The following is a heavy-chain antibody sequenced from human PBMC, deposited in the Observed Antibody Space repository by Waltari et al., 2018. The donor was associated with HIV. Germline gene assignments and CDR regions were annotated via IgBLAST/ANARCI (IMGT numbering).Heavy chain of an antibody. CDR3: ARARGYSYGYEDY. J-gene: IGHJ4*02. V-gene: IGHV3-48*04. D-gene: IGHD5-18*01. CDR1: GFSLSRYS. Sequence: EVQLVESGGDLVQPGGSLRRSCAASGFSLSRYSMNWVRQAPGKGLELISYISNSGNTIDYADSVKCRFTISRDNAKNSLSLQMHSLRAEDTAVYYCARARGYSYGYEDYWGQGALVTVSS. CDR2: ISNSGNTI.